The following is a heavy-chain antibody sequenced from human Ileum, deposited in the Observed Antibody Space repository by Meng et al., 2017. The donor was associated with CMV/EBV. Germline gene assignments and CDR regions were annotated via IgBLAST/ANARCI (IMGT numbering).Heavy chain of an antibody. CDR2: ISSTGSTI. V-gene: IGHV3-48*04. Sequence: GGSLRLSCAASGFTFSSYCMNWVRQAPGKGLEWVSYISSTGSTIYYADSVKGRFTMSRDNAKNSLYLQVSSLRAEDTAVYYCAKVPVPGGFYYRGVDVWGQGTTVTVSS. CDR3: AKVPVPGGFYYRGVDV. J-gene: IGHJ6*02. CDR1: GFTFSSYC. D-gene: IGHD6-19*01.